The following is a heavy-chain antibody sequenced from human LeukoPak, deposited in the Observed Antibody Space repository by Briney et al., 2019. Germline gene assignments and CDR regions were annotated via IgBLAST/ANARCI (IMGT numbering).Heavy chain of an antibody. J-gene: IGHJ5*02. Sequence: SETLSLTCTVSGGSISSSSYYWTWIRQPAGKGLEWIGRIYKGGSTNYNPSLKSRVTISVDTSKNQFSLKLNSVTAADTAVYYCAGLYIYYYASGSSYWFDPWGRGTLVTVSS. CDR2: IYKGGST. D-gene: IGHD3-10*01. V-gene: IGHV4-61*02. CDR3: AGLYIYYYASGSSYWFDP. CDR1: GGSISSSSYY.